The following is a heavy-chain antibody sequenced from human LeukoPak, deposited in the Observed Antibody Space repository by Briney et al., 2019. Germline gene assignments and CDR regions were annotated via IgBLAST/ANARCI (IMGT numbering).Heavy chain of an antibody. J-gene: IGHJ4*02. CDR1: GGTFSSYT. V-gene: IGHV1-69*02. Sequence: GASVKVSCKASGGTFSSYTISWVRQAPGQGLEWMGRIIPILGIANYAQKFQGRVTITADKSKSTAYMELSRLRSDDTAVYYCAICPVGATPVANDYWGQGTLVTVSS. CDR3: AICPVGATPVANDY. CDR2: IIPILGIA. D-gene: IGHD1-26*01.